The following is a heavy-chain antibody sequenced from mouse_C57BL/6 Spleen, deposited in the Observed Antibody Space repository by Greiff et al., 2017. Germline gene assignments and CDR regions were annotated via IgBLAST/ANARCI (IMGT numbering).Heavy chain of an antibody. Sequence: QVQLQQPGAELVKPGASVKVSCKASGYTFTSYWMHWVKQRPGKGLEWIGRIHPADSDTNYNQKFKGKATLTVDKSSSTAYMQLSSLTSEDTAVYYCANPNRDGGFAYWGQGTLVTVSA. CDR1: GYTFTSYW. CDR2: IHPADSDT. V-gene: IGHV1-74*01. J-gene: IGHJ3*01. D-gene: IGHD4-1*01. CDR3: ANPNRDGGFAY.